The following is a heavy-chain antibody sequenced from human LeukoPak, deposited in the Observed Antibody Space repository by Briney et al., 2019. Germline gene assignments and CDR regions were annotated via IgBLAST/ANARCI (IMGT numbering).Heavy chain of an antibody. J-gene: IGHJ3*02. CDR1: GFTFTSSA. Sequence: GASVKVSCKASGFTFTSSAVQWVRQARGQRLEWIGWIVVGSGNTNYAQKFQERVTITRDMSTSTAYMELSSLRSEDTAVYYCAAAQGSQYNWNDGVYAFDIWGQGTMVTVSS. CDR2: IVVGSGNT. CDR3: AAAQGSQYNWNDGVYAFDI. D-gene: IGHD1-1*01. V-gene: IGHV1-58*01.